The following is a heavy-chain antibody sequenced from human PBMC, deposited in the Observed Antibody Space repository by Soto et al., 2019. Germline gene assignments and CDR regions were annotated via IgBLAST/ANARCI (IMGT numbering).Heavy chain of an antibody. D-gene: IGHD6-6*01. Sequence: PGESLKISCKGSGYSFTSYWIGWVRQMPGKGLEWMGIIYPGDSDTRYSPSFQGQVTISADKSISTAHLQWSSLKASDTAMYYCAMSIAARQPPFDYWGQGTLVTVSS. J-gene: IGHJ4*02. CDR2: IYPGDSDT. CDR3: AMSIAARQPPFDY. V-gene: IGHV5-51*01. CDR1: GYSFTSYW.